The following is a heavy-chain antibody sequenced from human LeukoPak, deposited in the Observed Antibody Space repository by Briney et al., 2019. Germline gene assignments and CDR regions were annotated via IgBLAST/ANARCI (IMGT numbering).Heavy chain of an antibody. J-gene: IGHJ4*02. CDR1: GFPFIEYS. V-gene: IGHV3-48*01. Sequence: GGSLRLSCTASGFPFIEYSMNWVRQVPGKGLEWISYIGIDSGNTKYADSVRGRFTISADKAKNSLYLQMNSLRVEDTAVYYCARDHNYDFDNWGQGILVSVAS. CDR2: IGIDSGNT. CDR3: ARDHNYDFDN. D-gene: IGHD1-1*01.